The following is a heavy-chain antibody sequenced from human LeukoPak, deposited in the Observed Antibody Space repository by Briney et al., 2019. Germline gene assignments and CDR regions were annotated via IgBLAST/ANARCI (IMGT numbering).Heavy chain of an antibody. V-gene: IGHV3-21*01. D-gene: IGHD3-10*01. CDR3: ARDITMVRGVITQYYYYYYMDV. Sequence: GGSLRLSCAASGFTFSSYSMNWVRQAPGKGLEWVAAISTTSGNIYYADSVKGRFTISRDNAKNSLYLQMNSLRAEDTAVYYCARDITMVRGVITQYYYYYYMDVWGKGTTVTVSS. CDR1: GFTFSSYS. CDR2: ISTTSGNI. J-gene: IGHJ6*03.